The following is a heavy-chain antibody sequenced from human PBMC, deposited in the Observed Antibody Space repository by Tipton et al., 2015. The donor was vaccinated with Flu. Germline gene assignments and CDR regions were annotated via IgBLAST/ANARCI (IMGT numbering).Heavy chain of an antibody. CDR3: AREGPYVYGMDV. V-gene: IGHV4-30-4*01. CDR2: VYYTGTT. Sequence: TLSLTCSVSGDSISNSDYYWNWIRQSPGKGLEWIGNVYYTGTTQYNPSLQSRLSISIDTSKNQFSLILNSATAADTAIYYCAREGPYVYGMDVWGQGSAVTVSS. D-gene: IGHD3-10*02. J-gene: IGHJ6*02. CDR1: GDSISNSDYY.